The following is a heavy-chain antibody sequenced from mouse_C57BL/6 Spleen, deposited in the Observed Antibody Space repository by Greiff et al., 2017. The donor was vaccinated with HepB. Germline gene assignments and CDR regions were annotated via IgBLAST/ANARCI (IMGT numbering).Heavy chain of an antibody. V-gene: IGHV1-22*01. Sequence: EVQLQQSGPELVKPGASVKMSCKASGYTFTDYNMHWVKQSHGKSLEWIGYINPNNGGTSYNQKFKGKATLTVNKSSSTAYMERRSLTSEDSAVYYCARPLYDYAWVAYWGQGTLVTVSA. D-gene: IGHD2-4*01. J-gene: IGHJ3*01. CDR1: GYTFTDYN. CDR3: ARPLYDYAWVAY. CDR2: INPNNGGT.